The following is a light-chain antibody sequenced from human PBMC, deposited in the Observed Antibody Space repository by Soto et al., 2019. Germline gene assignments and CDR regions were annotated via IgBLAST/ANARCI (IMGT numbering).Light chain of an antibody. CDR3: QHDGSSGT. Sequence: FTHSPSSLSASVGDSVTITCRASQGISSAAAWYQQTPGQAPRLLIYGSSNGATGIPDRFSGRGAGTDFTLISSRQEPEVVAVYYCQHDGSSGTFGQGTKVDIK. CDR1: QGISSAA. V-gene: IGKV3-20*01. J-gene: IGKJ1*01. CDR2: GSS.